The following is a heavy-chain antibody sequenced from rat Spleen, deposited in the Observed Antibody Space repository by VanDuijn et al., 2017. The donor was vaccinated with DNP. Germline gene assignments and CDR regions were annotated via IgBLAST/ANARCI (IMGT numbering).Heavy chain of an antibody. CDR1: GFTFSDYN. CDR2: ISYDGSST. V-gene: IGHV5-7*01. CDR3: TRLDIAPIGDY. D-gene: IGHD1-2*01. J-gene: IGHJ2*01. Sequence: EVQLVESGGGLVQPGNSLKLSCAASGFTFSDYNMAWVRQAPKKGLEWVATISYDGSSTYYRDSVKGRFTISRDNAKSTLYLQMNSLRSEDTATYYCTRLDIAPIGDYWGQGVMVTVSS.